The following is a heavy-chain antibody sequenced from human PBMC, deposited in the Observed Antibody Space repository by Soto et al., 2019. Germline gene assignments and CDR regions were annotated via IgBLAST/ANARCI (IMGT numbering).Heavy chain of an antibody. CDR3: VSDRGYGHASVPYS. CDR1: GFTFSSYG. Sequence: QAQLVESGGGVVQPGRSLRLSCAASGFTFSSYGMHWARQAPGTGLEWVAVISYDGGLQYYADSVKGRFTISRDNSKNMVLLQMNSLRAEDTAVYYCVSDRGYGHASVPYSWGQGTLVSVSS. V-gene: IGHV3-30*03. J-gene: IGHJ4*02. D-gene: IGHD5-18*01. CDR2: ISYDGGLQ.